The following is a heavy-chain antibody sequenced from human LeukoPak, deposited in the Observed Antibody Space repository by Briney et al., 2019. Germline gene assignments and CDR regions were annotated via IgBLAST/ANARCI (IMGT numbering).Heavy chain of an antibody. CDR3: ARPTSSTYCTGGVCYLVDY. J-gene: IGHJ4*02. V-gene: IGHV5-51*01. D-gene: IGHD2-8*02. CDR2: IYPGDSDT. Sequence: GESLKISCKGSGYSFTSYWIGWVRQMPGKGLEWMGIIYPGDSDTRYSPSFQGRVTISADKSISTAYLQWSSLKASDTAMYYCARPTSSTYCTGGVCYLVDYWGQGTLVTVSS. CDR1: GYSFTSYW.